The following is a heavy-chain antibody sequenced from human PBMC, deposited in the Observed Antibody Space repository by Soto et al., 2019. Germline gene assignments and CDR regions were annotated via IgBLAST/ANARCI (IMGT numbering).Heavy chain of an antibody. CDR3: ARDRLSHDGNNSFFDY. CDR2: IYYTGAT. V-gene: IGHV4-31*03. Sequence: SETLSLTCTVSGGPIITGGYFWTWIRQRPGKGLEWIGNIYYTGATSYNPSLKSRLTISFDTSKNQFSLKLTSVTAADTAVYFCARDRLSHDGNNSFFDYCGQRTLVTVSS. D-gene: IGHD1-20*01. J-gene: IGHJ4*02. CDR1: GGPIITGGYF.